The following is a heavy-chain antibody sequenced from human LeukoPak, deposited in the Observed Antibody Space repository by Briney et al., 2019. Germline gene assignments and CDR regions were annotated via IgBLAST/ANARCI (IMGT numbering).Heavy chain of an antibody. CDR2: IYTSGST. CDR1: GGSISSGSYY. D-gene: IGHD6-13*01. Sequence: SETLSLTCTVSGGSISSGSYYWSWIRQPAGKGLEWIGRIYTSGSTNYNPSLKSRVTISVDTSKNQFSLKLSSVTAADTAVYYCARAVAAADYYYYYYMDVWGKGTTVTISS. J-gene: IGHJ6*03. V-gene: IGHV4-61*02. CDR3: ARAVAAADYYYYYYMDV.